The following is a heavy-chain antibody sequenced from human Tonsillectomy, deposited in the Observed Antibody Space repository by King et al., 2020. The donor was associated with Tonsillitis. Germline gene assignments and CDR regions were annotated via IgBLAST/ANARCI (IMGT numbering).Heavy chain of an antibody. D-gene: IGHD5-18*01. CDR3: AKDNGGYRYGYGDIFHY. CDR1: GFTFDDYA. J-gene: IGHJ4*02. Sequence: VQLVESGGGLVQPGRSLRLSCAASGFTFDDYAMHWVRQAPGKGLEWVSGISWNSGSIGYADSVKGRFTISRDNAKNSLYQQMNSLRTEDTALYYCAKDNGGYRYGYGDIFHYWGQGTLVAVSS. CDR2: ISWNSGSI. V-gene: IGHV3-9*01.